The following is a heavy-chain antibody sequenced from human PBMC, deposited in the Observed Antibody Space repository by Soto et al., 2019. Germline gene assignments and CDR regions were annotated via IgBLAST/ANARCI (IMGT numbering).Heavy chain of an antibody. V-gene: IGHV1-24*01. Sequence: AASVKVSCKVSGYTLSELSMHWVRQAPGKGLEWMGGFDPEDVKTIYAQKFQGRVTMTEDTSTDTAYMELSSLRSEDTAVYYCATDRAVPIDVWGQGTTVTVSS. D-gene: IGHD6-19*01. CDR1: GYTLSELS. J-gene: IGHJ6*02. CDR3: ATDRAVPIDV. CDR2: FDPEDVKT.